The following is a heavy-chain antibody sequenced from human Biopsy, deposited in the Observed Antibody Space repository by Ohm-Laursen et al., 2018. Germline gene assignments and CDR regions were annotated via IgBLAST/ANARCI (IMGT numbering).Heavy chain of an antibody. Sequence: SETLSLTCPVSGDSVTKYYWSWIRQPPDKGLEWIGHIYYSVMTNYNPSLQSRVSISVDTSRNQVSLTLSSVTAADTAVYYCVRDSGILNYGNFKYYHYYGMDVWGQGTKVTVSS. CDR3: VRDSGILNYGNFKYYHYYGMDV. D-gene: IGHD4-11*01. CDR1: GDSVTKYY. J-gene: IGHJ6*02. V-gene: IGHV4-59*02. CDR2: IYYSVMT.